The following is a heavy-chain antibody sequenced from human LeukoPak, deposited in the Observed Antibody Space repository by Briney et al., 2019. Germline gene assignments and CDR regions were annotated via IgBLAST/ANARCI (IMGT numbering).Heavy chain of an antibody. V-gene: IGHV4-34*01. CDR3: ARPSYPYDILTRYDNWFDP. D-gene: IGHD3-9*01. J-gene: IGHJ5*02. CDR2: INPSGST. CDR1: GGSFSGYF. Sequence: NPSETLSLTCAVYGGSFSGYFWTWIRQSPGKGLEWIGEINPSGSTYYSPSLKSRLTISRDTSKNQFSLRLSSVTAADTAVYYCARPSYPYDILTRYDNWFDPWGQGTLVTVSS.